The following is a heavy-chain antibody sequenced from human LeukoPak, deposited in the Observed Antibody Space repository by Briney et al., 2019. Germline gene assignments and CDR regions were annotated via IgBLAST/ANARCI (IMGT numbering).Heavy chain of an antibody. CDR1: GYTFTSYY. CDR2: INPSGGST. V-gene: IGHV1-46*01. Sequence: ASVKVSCKASGYTFTSYYMHWVRQAPGQGLEWMGIINPSGGSTSYAQKFQGRVTMTRDMSTSTVYMELSSLRSEDTAVYYCARASILNYYDSSFVFDYWGQGTLVTVSS. D-gene: IGHD3-22*01. CDR3: ARASILNYYDSSFVFDY. J-gene: IGHJ4*02.